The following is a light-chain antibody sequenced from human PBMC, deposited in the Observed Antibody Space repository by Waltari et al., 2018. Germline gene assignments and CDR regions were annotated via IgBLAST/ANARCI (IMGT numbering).Light chain of an antibody. V-gene: IGLV2-23*02. CDR3: SSYAGSSKGV. CDR1: SSDVGNYKR. J-gene: IGLJ2*01. CDR2: AVS. Sequence: QSALTQPASVSGSPGQSITISCTGTSSDVGNYKRVSWYQQHPGKAPKLMIYAVSKRPSGGSERISGPKSGDMASLTISGLHPEDEAEYCCSSYAGSSKGVFGGGTKVTVL.